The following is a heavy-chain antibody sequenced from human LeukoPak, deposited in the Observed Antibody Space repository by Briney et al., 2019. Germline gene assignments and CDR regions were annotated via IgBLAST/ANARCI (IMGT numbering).Heavy chain of an antibody. D-gene: IGHD3-3*01. Sequence: ASVKVSCKASGYTFTIYDINWVRQATGQGLEWMGWMNPNSGNTGYAQKFQGRVTITRNTSISTAYMELSSLRSEDTAVYYCARGLRFLEWANDYWGQGTLVTVSS. CDR1: GYTFTIYD. CDR3: ARGLRFLEWANDY. J-gene: IGHJ4*02. V-gene: IGHV1-8*03. CDR2: MNPNSGNT.